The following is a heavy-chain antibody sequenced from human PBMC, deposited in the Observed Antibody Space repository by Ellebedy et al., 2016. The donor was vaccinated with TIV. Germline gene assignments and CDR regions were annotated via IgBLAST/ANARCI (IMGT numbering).Heavy chain of an antibody. CDR3: ARSQARAVAGVGGGNWFDP. CDR2: IYPGDSDT. D-gene: IGHD6-19*01. CDR1: GHSFTSYR. J-gene: IGHJ5*02. V-gene: IGHV5-51*01. Sequence: GESLKISCKGSGHSFTSYRIAWVRQMPGKGLEWMGIIYPGDSDTRYSPSFQGHVTISADKSISTAYLQWSSLKASDTAMYYCARSQARAVAGVGGGNWFDPWGQGTLVTVSS.